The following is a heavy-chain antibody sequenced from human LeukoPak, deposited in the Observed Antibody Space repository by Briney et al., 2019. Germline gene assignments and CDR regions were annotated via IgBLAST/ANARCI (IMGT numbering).Heavy chain of an antibody. V-gene: IGHV3-74*01. Sequence: GGPLRLSCAASGFTFSSYRMHWVRKAPGKGLVWVSHINSGGSSTSYADSVRGRFTISRDNAKNTVDLQMNSLRAEDTAVYYCARGGSGCFDIWGQGTMVTVSS. D-gene: IGHD1-26*01. CDR2: INSGGSST. CDR1: GFTFSSYR. J-gene: IGHJ3*02. CDR3: ARGGSGCFDI.